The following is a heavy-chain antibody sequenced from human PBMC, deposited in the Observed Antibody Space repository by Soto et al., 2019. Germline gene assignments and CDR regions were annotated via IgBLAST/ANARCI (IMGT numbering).Heavy chain of an antibody. Sequence: EVQLLESGGGLVQPGGSLRLSCVVSGFTFSSYAMSWVRQAPGKGLEWVSATSGSGGSKYYADSVKGRFTISRDNSKNTLYLQMNSLSAEDTAVYYCAKAPGYYYHYGMDVWGQGTTVTVSS. J-gene: IGHJ6*02. CDR2: TSGSGGSK. CDR1: GFTFSSYA. V-gene: IGHV3-23*01. CDR3: AKAPGYYYHYGMDV.